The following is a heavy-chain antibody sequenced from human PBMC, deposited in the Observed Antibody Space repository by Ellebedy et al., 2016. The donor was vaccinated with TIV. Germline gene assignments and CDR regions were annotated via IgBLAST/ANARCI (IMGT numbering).Heavy chain of an antibody. J-gene: IGHJ4*02. CDR3: ARGRGGSTGSDYFDY. CDR2: IKEDGSVK. D-gene: IGHD2-2*01. V-gene: IGHV3-7*01. Sequence: PGGSLRLSCTASQFTFNTYWMSWVRQGPGKGLEWVAIIKEDGSVKHYLDSVKGRFTISRDNSKNTLYLQMNSLRGEDTAVYYCARGRGGSTGSDYFDYWGQGTLVTVSS. CDR1: QFTFNTYW.